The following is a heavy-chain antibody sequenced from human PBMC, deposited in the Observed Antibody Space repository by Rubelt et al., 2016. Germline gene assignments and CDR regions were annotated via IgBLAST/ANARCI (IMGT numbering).Heavy chain of an antibody. D-gene: IGHD3-10*01. CDR2: IIPFVGVA. CDR3: ARAGNWFDY. V-gene: IGHV1-69*10. Sequence: QVQLVQSGAEVKKPGSSVKVSCKASGGTFSNFAISWVRQAPGQGLEWMGRIIPFVGVAIYAQKFQGRVTITADKSTATAYMEMSSLRSEDTAVYYCARAGNWFDYWGQGTQVTVSS. CDR1: GGTFSNFA. J-gene: IGHJ5*01.